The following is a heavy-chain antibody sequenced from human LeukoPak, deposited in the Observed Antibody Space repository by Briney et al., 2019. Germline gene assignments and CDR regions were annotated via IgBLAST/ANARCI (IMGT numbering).Heavy chain of an antibody. CDR2: ISSSSRYI. CDR1: GFTFSSYS. Sequence: GGSLRLSCAASGFTFSSYSMNWVRQAPGKGLEWVSSISSSSRYIYYADSVKGRFTISRDNAKNSLYLQMNSLRAEDTAVYYCARDGAMAGAFDIWGQGTMVTVSS. J-gene: IGHJ3*02. D-gene: IGHD5-18*01. V-gene: IGHV3-21*01. CDR3: ARDGAMAGAFDI.